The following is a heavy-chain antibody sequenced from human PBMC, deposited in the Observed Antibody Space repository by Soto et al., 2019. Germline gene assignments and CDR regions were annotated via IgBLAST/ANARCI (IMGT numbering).Heavy chain of an antibody. CDR1: GYTFTSYD. V-gene: IGHV1-8*01. D-gene: IGHD3-3*01. CDR2: MNPNSGNT. J-gene: IGHJ5*02. CDR3: ARRVEPYYDFWSGYYAGSDWFDP. Sequence: QVQLVQSGAEVKKPGASVKVSCKASGYTFTSYDINWVRQATGQGLEWMGWMNPNSGNTGYAQKFQGRVTMTRNTSISTAYMELSSLRSEDTAVYYCARRVEPYYDFWSGYYAGSDWFDPWGQGTLVTVSS.